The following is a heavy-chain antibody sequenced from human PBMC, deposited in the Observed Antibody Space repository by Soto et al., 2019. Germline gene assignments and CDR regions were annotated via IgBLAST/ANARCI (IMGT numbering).Heavy chain of an antibody. J-gene: IGHJ4*02. Sequence: PSETLSLTCTVSGGSISSGGYYWSWIRQHPGKGLEWIGYIYYSGSTYYNPSLKSRVTISVDTSKNQFSLKLSSVTAADTAVYYCARGHPFYDSSGIDYWGQGTLVTVSS. CDR2: IYYSGST. D-gene: IGHD3-22*01. CDR3: ARGHPFYDSSGIDY. V-gene: IGHV4-31*03. CDR1: GGSISSGGYY.